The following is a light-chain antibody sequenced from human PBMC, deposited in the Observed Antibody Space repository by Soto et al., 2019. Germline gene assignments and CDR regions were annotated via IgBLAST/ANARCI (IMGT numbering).Light chain of an antibody. J-gene: IGKJ1*01. CDR1: QSISSW. V-gene: IGKV1-5*03. CDR3: QQYNSYWT. CDR2: KAS. Sequence: DIQMTQSPSTLSASVGDRVTITCRASQSISSWLAWYQQKPGKAPKLLIYKASSLESGVPSRFSGSGSGTKFTLTISSLQPDDFATYYCQQYNSYWTCGQGTKVEIK.